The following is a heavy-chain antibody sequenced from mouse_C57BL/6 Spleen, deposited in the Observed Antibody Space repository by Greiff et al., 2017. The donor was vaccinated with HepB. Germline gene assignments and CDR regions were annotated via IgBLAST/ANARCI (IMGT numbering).Heavy chain of an antibody. J-gene: IGHJ4*01. Sequence: EVQLQHSGPELVKPGASVKIPCKASGYTFTDYNMDWVKQSHGKSLEWIGDINPNNGGTIYNQKFKGKATLTVDKSSSTAYMELRSLTSEDTAVYYCARSDYYGSSYWYAMCDWGQGTSVTVAS. V-gene: IGHV1-18*01. D-gene: IGHD1-1*01. CDR1: GYTFTDYN. CDR3: ARSDYYGSSYWYAMCD. CDR2: INPNNGGT.